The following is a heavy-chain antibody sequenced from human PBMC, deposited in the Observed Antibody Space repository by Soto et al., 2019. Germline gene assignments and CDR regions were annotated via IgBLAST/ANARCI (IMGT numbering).Heavy chain of an antibody. Sequence: SETLSLTCAVYGGSFSGYYWSWIRQPPGKGLEWIGEINHSGSTNYNPSLKSRVTISVDTSKNQFSLKLSSVTAADTAVYYCARAPGIAVAGNWYWGQGTLVTVSS. CDR1: GGSFSGYY. V-gene: IGHV4-34*01. D-gene: IGHD6-19*01. CDR3: ARAPGIAVAGNWY. J-gene: IGHJ4*02. CDR2: INHSGST.